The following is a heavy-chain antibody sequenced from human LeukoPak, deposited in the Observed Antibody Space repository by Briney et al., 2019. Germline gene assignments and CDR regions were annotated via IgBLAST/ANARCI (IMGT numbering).Heavy chain of an antibody. Sequence: SETLSLTCTVSGGSISSRSPYWGWIRQPPGKGLEWIGNIYNSGDTYYNPSLKRRVTMSVDTSKNQLSLKLISVTAADTAMYYCARDRRRLLWFGESKTGNWFDPWGQGTLVTVSS. D-gene: IGHD3-10*01. CDR3: ARDRRRLLWFGESKTGNWFDP. J-gene: IGHJ5*02. CDR1: GGSISSRSPY. V-gene: IGHV4-39*07. CDR2: IYNSGDT.